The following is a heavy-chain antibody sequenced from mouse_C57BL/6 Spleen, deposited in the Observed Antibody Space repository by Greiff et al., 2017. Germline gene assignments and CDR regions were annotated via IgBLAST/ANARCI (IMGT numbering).Heavy chain of an antibody. J-gene: IGHJ2*01. CDR1: GYTFTSYW. V-gene: IGHV1-64*01. D-gene: IGHD1-1*01. CDR3: ARGGYATVVAEDFDY. Sequence: VKLQQPGAELVKPGASVKLSCKASGYTFTSYWMHWVKQRPGQGLEWIGMIHPNSGSTNYNEKFKSKATLTVDKSSSTAYMQLSSLTSEDSAVYYCARGGYATVVAEDFDYWGQGTTLTVSS. CDR2: IHPNSGST.